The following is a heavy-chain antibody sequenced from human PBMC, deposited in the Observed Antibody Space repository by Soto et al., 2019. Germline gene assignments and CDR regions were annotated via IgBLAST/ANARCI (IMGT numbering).Heavy chain of an antibody. V-gene: IGHV1-46*04. J-gene: IGHJ6*02. CDR3: AREVNTVIMPGDTEDYSGLDV. CDR2: ISPAIGST. D-gene: IGHD2-21*02. CDR1: GYVFSSAF. Sequence: QVQLVQSGAEVKKPGASVKVSCKASGYVFSSAFIHWVRQAPGQGLEWMGMISPAIGSTPYAHNLHGRIAVTRDMSTATVYMDLSSLTSADTAIYYCAREVNTVIMPGDTEDYSGLDVWGQGTTVIVSS.